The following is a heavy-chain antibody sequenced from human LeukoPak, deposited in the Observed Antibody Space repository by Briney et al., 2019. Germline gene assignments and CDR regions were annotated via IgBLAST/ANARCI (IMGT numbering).Heavy chain of an antibody. CDR3: AGDYTIQAPYVDF. CDR1: GGTFGRCT. V-gene: IGHV1-69*13. CDR2: IIPNYGAT. J-gene: IGHJ4*02. Sequence: GASVRVSCKASGGTFGRCTINWVRQAPGQGLEWMGEIIPNYGATNYAQKLQGRVTISADASTSTDFMELSSLTSYDTAVYYCAGDYTIQAPYVDFWGQGTLVTVSS. D-gene: IGHD5-24*01.